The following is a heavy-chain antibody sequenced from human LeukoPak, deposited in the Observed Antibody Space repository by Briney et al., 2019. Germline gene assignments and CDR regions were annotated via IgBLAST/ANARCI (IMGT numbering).Heavy chain of an antibody. Sequence: GGSLRLSCAASGSTFSNFAMHWVRQAPGKGLEWVSYISSSSSTIYYADSVKGRFTISRDNAKNSLYLQMNSLRAEDTAVYYCARGGDVWGQGTLVTVSS. V-gene: IGHV3-48*01. D-gene: IGHD3-16*01. CDR3: ARGGDV. J-gene: IGHJ4*02. CDR1: GSTFSNFA. CDR2: ISSSSSTI.